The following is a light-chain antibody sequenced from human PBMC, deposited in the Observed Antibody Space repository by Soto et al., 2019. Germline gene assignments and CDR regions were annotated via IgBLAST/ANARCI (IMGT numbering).Light chain of an antibody. V-gene: IGLV2-14*01. CDR3: SSYTTSSTLEGV. CDR1: NSDVGGYNR. J-gene: IGLJ1*01. CDR2: DVT. Sequence: QSVLTQPASVSGSPGQSITISCTGTNSDVGGYNRVSWYQQHPGKAPKLMIYDVTIRPSGVSNRFSGSKSGNTASLTISGLQAEDEAEYYCSSYTTSSTLEGVFGTGTKLTVL.